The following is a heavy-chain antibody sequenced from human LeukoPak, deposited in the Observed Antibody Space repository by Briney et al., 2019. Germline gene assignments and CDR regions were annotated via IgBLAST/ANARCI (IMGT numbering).Heavy chain of an antibody. V-gene: IGHV3-66*01. CDR3: ARSLSCSGGGCYSASPFDY. D-gene: IGHD2-15*01. Sequence: WGSLTLSCTASGFTVSSYYLSWIRQPAGKGPEWVSGIYSGGSTYYAHSVKGRFTISGDNSKNTLSLQMSSLRAADTAVYYCARSLSCSGGGCYSASPFDYWGQGTLVTVSS. J-gene: IGHJ4*02. CDR1: GFTVSSYY. CDR2: IYSGGST.